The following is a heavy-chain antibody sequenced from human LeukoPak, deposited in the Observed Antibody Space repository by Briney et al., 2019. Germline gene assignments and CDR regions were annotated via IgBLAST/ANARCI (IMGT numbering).Heavy chain of an antibody. D-gene: IGHD4-11*01. Sequence: GGSLRLSCVASGFTFSSYGMHWVRQAPGKGLEWLGFIRYDGSKKFYADSMKGRFTISRDNSKNTLYLQMNSLRAEDTAVYYCAKDEADYSNFFSSFDYWGRGTLVAVSS. V-gene: IGHV3-30*02. CDR2: IRYDGSKK. CDR1: GFTFSSYG. J-gene: IGHJ4*02. CDR3: AKDEADYSNFFSSFDY.